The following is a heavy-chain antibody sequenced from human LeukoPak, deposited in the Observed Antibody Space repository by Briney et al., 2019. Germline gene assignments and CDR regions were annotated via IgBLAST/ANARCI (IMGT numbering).Heavy chain of an antibody. V-gene: IGHV3-9*01. Sequence: GGSLRLSCAASGLTFDDYAMHWVRQAPGKGLEWVSGISWNSGSIGYADSVKGRFTISRDNAKNSLYLQMNSLRAEDTALYYCAKADSSSWYENWFDPWGQGTLVTVSS. J-gene: IGHJ5*02. CDR1: GLTFDDYA. CDR2: ISWNSGSI. CDR3: AKADSSSWYENWFDP. D-gene: IGHD6-13*01.